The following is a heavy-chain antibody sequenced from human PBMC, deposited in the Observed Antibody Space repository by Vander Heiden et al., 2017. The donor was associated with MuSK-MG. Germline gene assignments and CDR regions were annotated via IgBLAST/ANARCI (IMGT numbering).Heavy chain of an antibody. CDR2: ISSSSSTI. CDR1: GFTFSSYS. V-gene: IGHV3-48*01. CDR3: ARESTGYSSSWYWFDP. Sequence: EVQLVESGGGLVQPGGSLRLSCAASGFTFSSYSMNWVRQAPGKGLEWVSYISSSSSTIYYADSVKGRFTISRDNAKNLLYLQMNSLRAEDTAVYYCARESTGYSSSWYWFDPWGQGTLVTVSS. D-gene: IGHD6-13*01. J-gene: IGHJ5*02.